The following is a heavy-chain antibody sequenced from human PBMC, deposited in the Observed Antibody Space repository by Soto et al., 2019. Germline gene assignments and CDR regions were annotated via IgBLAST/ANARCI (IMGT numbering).Heavy chain of an antibody. CDR2: IYNGGTT. D-gene: IGHD3-22*01. V-gene: IGHV4-30-4*01. CDR1: GGSISNVNYC. Sequence: SETLSLTCTVSGGSISNVNYCWSWIRQSPDKGLEWIGHIYNGGTTYNNPSLRSRVSISIDASNNQFSLKVSSVSAADTAVYYCARLGAYYQSLDPWGPGTLVTVSS. CDR3: ARLGAYYQSLDP. J-gene: IGHJ5*02.